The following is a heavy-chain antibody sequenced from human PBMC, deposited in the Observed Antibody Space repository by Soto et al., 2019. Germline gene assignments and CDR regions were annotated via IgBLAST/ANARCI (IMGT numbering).Heavy chain of an antibody. CDR3: ARGLGSALKYYDYIWGSYPVGFDY. D-gene: IGHD3-16*02. CDR2: INHSGGT. CDR1: GGSFSGYY. J-gene: IGHJ4*02. V-gene: IGHV4-34*01. Sequence: SETLSLTCAVYGGSFSGYYWSWIRQPPGKGLEWIGEINHSGGTNYNPSLKSRVTISVDTSKNQLSLKLSSVTAADTAVYYCARGLGSALKYYDYIWGSYPVGFDYWGQGTLVTVSS.